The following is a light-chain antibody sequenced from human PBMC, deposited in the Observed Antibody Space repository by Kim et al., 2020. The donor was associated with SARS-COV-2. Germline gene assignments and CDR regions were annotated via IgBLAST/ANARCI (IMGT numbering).Light chain of an antibody. V-gene: IGKV3-20*01. Sequence: EIVLTQSPGTLSLSPGERATLSCRASQSVSSSYLAWYQQKPGQAPRLLIYGASSRATGIPDRFSGSGSGTDFTLTISRLEPEDFAVYYCQQYGSSQQGFGQGTKVDIK. CDR3: QQYGSSQQG. CDR2: GAS. J-gene: IGKJ1*01. CDR1: QSVSSSY.